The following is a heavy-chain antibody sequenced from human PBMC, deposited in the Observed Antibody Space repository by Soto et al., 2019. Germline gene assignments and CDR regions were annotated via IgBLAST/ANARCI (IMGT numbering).Heavy chain of an antibody. D-gene: IGHD3-16*01. CDR2: ISSGSDTI. J-gene: IGHJ6*02. CDR3: ARPGEGVLFYYALDV. V-gene: IGHV3-48*02. CDR1: GFTLSSYS. Sequence: EVQLVESGGGLVQPGGSLRLSCVASGFTLSSYSMNWVRQAPGKGLEWISYISSGSDTIYYADSVKGRFTVSRDNAKNSLYLHMNSLRDDDSAVYYCARPGEGVLFYYALDVWGQGTTVTVSS.